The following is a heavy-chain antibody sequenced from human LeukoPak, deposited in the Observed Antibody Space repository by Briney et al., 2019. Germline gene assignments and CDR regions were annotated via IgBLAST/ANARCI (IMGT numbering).Heavy chain of an antibody. D-gene: IGHD6-19*01. CDR1: GYTFTSYY. CDR2: INPSGGST. Sequence: ASVKVSCKASGYTFTSYYVHWVRQAPGQGLEWMGIINPSGGSTSYAQKFQGRVTMTRDTSTSTVYMELSSLRSEDTAVYYCATIAVAGTWDFDYWGQGTLVTVSS. V-gene: IGHV1-46*01. J-gene: IGHJ4*02. CDR3: ATIAVAGTWDFDY.